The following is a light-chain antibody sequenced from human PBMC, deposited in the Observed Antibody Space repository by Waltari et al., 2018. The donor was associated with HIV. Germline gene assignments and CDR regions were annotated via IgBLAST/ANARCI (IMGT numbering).Light chain of an antibody. CDR2: ENN. CDR1: SSTIRTNY. V-gene: IGLV1-51*02. CDR3: GTWDRSLSAGV. Sequence: QSVLTPPPSVSAPPGQTVTISCPGRSSTIRTNYVSWYQQLPGTAPKLPIYENNKRPSGIPDRFSGSKSGTSATLGITGLQTGDEADYYCGTWDRSLSAGVFGTGTTVTVL. J-gene: IGLJ1*01.